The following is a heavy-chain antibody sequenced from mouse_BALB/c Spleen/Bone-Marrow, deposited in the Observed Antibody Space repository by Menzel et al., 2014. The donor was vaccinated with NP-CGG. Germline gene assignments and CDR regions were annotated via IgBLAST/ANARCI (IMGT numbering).Heavy chain of an antibody. CDR1: GFAFSSYD. V-gene: IGHV5-9*02. CDR3: VRRVQLDY. J-gene: IGHJ2*01. Sequence: EVQLVESGGGLVKPGGSLKLSCAASGFAFSSYDMSWVRQTLEKRLEWVATISSGGSYTYYPDSVKGRFTISRDNARNTLYLQMSSLRSEDTALYYCVRRVQLDYWGQGTTLTVSS. CDR2: ISSGGSYT.